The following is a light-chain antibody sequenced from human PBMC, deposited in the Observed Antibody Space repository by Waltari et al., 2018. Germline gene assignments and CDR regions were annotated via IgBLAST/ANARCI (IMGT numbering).Light chain of an antibody. CDR2: DVT. J-gene: IGLJ2*01. V-gene: IGLV2-11*01. CDR1: HSDVGGYYY. CDR3: CSYADRNTFERI. Sequence: QSALTQPRSVSGSPGQSVTISCTGTHSDVGGYYYFSWYQHHPGKAPKLMIYDVTKRPSGVPDRFSGSKSGNTASLTISGLQADDEADYYCCSYADRNTFERIFGGGTKLSVL.